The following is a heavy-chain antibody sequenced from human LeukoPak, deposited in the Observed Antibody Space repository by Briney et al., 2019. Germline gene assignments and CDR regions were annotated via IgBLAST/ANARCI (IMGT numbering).Heavy chain of an antibody. Sequence: ASVKVSCKAAGYTFTSSYIHWVRQAPGQGLGWMGVINPSDGSTIYAQKFQGRVTMTRDTSTSTVYMELSSLRSEDTAVYYCARAPYIEMSTHLDYWGQGTLVTVSS. CDR1: GYTFTSSY. CDR3: ARAPYIEMSTHLDY. J-gene: IGHJ4*02. CDR2: INPSDGST. D-gene: IGHD5-24*01. V-gene: IGHV1-46*01.